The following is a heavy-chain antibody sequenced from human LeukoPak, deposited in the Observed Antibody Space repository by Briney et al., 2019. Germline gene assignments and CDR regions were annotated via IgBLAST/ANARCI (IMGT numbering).Heavy chain of an antibody. Sequence: SETLSLTSAVYGGSFRGYYWSWIRQPPGKGLEWIGEINHSGSTKYNPSLKSRVTISVDTSKNQFSLTLNSVTAPDKVVYYCTSVCAGDYDFGSGYFDYWGQGTLVTVSS. D-gene: IGHD3-3*01. CDR2: INHSGST. J-gene: IGHJ4*02. CDR1: GGSFRGYY. CDR3: TSVCAGDYDFGSGYFDY. V-gene: IGHV4-34*01.